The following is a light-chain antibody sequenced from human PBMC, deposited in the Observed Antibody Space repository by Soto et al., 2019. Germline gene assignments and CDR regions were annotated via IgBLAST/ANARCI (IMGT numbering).Light chain of an antibody. V-gene: IGKV3-20*01. J-gene: IGKJ4*01. CDR1: QSVSSSY. CDR2: GAS. Sequence: EIVLTQSPGTLSLSPGERATLSCSARQSVSSSYLAWYQQKPGQAPRLLIYGASSRATGIPDRFSGSGSGTDFTLTISRLEPEDFAVSYFQQYGSSLLTFGGGTKVESK. CDR3: QQYGSSLLT.